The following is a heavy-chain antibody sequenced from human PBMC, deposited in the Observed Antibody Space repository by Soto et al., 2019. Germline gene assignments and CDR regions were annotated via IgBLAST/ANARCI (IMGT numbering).Heavy chain of an antibody. CDR2: ISGSGGAT. J-gene: IGHJ4*02. V-gene: IGHV3-23*01. Sequence: PGGSLRLSCSTSGFTFKDSAISWVRQAPGKGLEWVSGISGSGGATYYTDSVEGRFTISKDFSKNTVSLQMTGLRVDDTAVYYCARTRTAFYRYYFDSWGQGDLVTVSS. CDR1: GFTFKDSA. CDR3: ARTRTAFYRYYFDS. D-gene: IGHD2-21*02.